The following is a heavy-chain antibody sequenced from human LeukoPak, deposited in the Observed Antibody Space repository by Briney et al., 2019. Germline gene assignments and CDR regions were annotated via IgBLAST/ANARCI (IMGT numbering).Heavy chain of an antibody. CDR3: AETTPYYYYYIDV. Sequence: PGGSLRLSCAASEFTFSNYGMHWVRQAPGKGLEWVAFIRFDGGNKYYADSVKGRFTISSDNSKSTLYLQMNSLRAEDTAVYYCAETTPYYYYYIDVWGKGTPVTVSS. D-gene: IGHD4-11*01. CDR2: IRFDGGNK. V-gene: IGHV3-30*02. CDR1: EFTFSNYG. J-gene: IGHJ6*03.